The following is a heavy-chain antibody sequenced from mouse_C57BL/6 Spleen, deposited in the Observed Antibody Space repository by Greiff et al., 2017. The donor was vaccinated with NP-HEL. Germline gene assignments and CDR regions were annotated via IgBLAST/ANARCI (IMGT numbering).Heavy chain of an antibody. Sequence: EVKLVESGGGLVKPGGSLKLSCAASGFTFSSYAMSWVRQTPEKRLEWVATISDGGSYTYYPDNVKGRFTISRDNAKNNLYLQMSHLKSEDTAMYYGARGGDYDYDNYDAMDYWGQGTSVTVSA. J-gene: IGHJ4*01. V-gene: IGHV5-4*03. D-gene: IGHD2-4*01. CDR1: GFTFSSYA. CDR2: ISDGGSYT. CDR3: ARGGDYDYDNYDAMDY.